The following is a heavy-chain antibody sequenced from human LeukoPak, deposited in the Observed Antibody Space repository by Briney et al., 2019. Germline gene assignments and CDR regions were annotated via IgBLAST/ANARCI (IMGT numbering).Heavy chain of an antibody. CDR1: GGSISSYY. Sequence: ETLSLTCSVSGGSISSYYWSWIRQPPGKGLEWVANIKQDGSEKYYVDSVKGRFTISRDNAKNSLYLQMNSLRAEDTAVYYCARGTMFPYYFDYWGQGTLVTVSS. J-gene: IGHJ4*02. D-gene: IGHD3-10*02. CDR2: IKQDGSEK. CDR3: ARGTMFPYYFDY. V-gene: IGHV3-7*01.